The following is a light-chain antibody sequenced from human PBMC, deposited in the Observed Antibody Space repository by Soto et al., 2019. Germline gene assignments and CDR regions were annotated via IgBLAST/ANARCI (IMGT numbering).Light chain of an antibody. CDR2: SNN. Sequence: QSVLPQPPSASGTPGQRVTISCSGSSSNIGSNTVNWYQQLPGTAPKLLSYSNNQRPSGVPDRFSGSKSGTAASLAICGLQSEDEADYYCAAWDDRLNAVVFGGGTKLTVL. V-gene: IGLV1-44*01. CDR3: AAWDDRLNAVV. J-gene: IGLJ2*01. CDR1: SSNIGSNT.